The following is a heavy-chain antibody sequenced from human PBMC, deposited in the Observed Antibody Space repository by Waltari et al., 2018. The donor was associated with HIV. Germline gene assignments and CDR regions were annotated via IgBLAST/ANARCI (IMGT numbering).Heavy chain of an antibody. V-gene: IGHV4-59*01. CDR1: GVPISSYY. Sequence: QVQLQESGPGLVKPSETLSLTCIVSGVPISSYYWSWIRQPPGRGLEWIGYMSDSGDIKNNKSLNSRATTSVLTSKNRCSLKVGSVTAADTAIYYCARGAGVLGSGLEPWGQGTLVAVSS. J-gene: IGHJ5*02. CDR2: MSDSGDI. CDR3: ARGAGVLGSGLEP. D-gene: IGHD3-10*01.